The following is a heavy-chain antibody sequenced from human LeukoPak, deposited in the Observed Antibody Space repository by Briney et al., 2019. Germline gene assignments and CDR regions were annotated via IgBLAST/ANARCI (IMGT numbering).Heavy chain of an antibody. Sequence: SETLSLTCTVSGGSISSGGYYCTWIRQHPAKGLEWIGYIYYSGSTYYNPSLKSRVTMSVDPSKNQLSLKLSSVTAADTAVYYCATDTSGYYHFHYWGQGTLVTVSS. V-gene: IGHV4-31*03. J-gene: IGHJ4*02. CDR2: IYYSGST. D-gene: IGHD3-22*01. CDR1: GGSISSGGYY. CDR3: ATDTSGYYHFHY.